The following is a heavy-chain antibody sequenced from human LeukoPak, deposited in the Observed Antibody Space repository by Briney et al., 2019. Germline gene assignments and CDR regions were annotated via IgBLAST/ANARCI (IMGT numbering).Heavy chain of an antibody. D-gene: IGHD1-26*01. V-gene: IGHV4-61*01. J-gene: IGHJ4*02. CDR3: ARVGSGSYSYYFDS. CDR1: GGSVSSSSYY. Sequence: SETLSLTCTVSGGSVSSSSYYWSWIRQPLGKGLEWIGYIYYSGSTNYNPSLKSRVTISVDTSKNQFSLKLSSVTAADTAVYYCARVGSGSYSYYFDSWGQGTLVTVSS. CDR2: IYYSGST.